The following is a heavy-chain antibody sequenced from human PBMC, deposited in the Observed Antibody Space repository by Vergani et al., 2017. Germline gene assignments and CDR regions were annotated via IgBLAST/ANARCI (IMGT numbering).Heavy chain of an antibody. CDR2: IYTSGST. J-gene: IGHJ6*02. CDR3: ARVFLPGKRLPRGYCSGGSCGMDV. Sequence: QVQLQESGPGLVKPSQTLSLTCTVSGGSISSGSYYWSWIRQPAGKGLEWIGRIYTSGSTNYNPSLKSRVPISVDTSKNQFSLKLSSVTAADTAVYYCARVFLPGKRLPRGYCSGGSCGMDVWGQGTTVTVSS. D-gene: IGHD2-15*01. V-gene: IGHV4-61*02. CDR1: GGSISSGSYY.